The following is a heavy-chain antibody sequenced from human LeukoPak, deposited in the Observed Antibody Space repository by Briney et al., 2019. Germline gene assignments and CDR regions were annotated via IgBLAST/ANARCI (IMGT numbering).Heavy chain of an antibody. Sequence: SETLSLTCSVSGVSISGRGYWAWIRQHPGKGLEWIGYIDYSGKTYYKPSLQSRVIISADTSQNQFTLKVSSVTAADTAVYYCATGYGPGWFDAWGQGAVVTVSS. J-gene: IGHJ5*02. V-gene: IGHV4-31*03. D-gene: IGHD3-9*01. CDR1: GVSISGRGY. CDR2: IDYSGKT. CDR3: ATGYGPGWFDA.